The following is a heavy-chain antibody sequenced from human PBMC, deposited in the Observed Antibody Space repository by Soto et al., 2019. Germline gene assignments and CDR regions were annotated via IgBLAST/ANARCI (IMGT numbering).Heavy chain of an antibody. CDR1: GGSISSGGYY. V-gene: IGHV4-30-4*01. Sequence: SETLSLTCTVSGGSISSGGYYWSWIRQPPGKGLEWIGYVYYSGSTYYNPSLKSRVTISVDTSKNQFSLKLSSVTAADTAVYYCARDGGYSGYVDYWGEGTLVTVSS. CDR2: VYYSGST. CDR3: ARDGGYSGYVDY. J-gene: IGHJ4*02. D-gene: IGHD5-12*01.